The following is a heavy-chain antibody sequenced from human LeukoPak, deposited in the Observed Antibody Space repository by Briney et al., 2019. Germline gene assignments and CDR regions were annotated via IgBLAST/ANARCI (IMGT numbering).Heavy chain of an antibody. CDR3: ARRGAPSKLYYFDS. V-gene: IGHV4-59*08. J-gene: IGHJ4*02. D-gene: IGHD1-26*01. CDR1: SASVTTHY. CDR2: VSKTGNT. Sequence: SETLSLTCTVSSASVTTHYWAWIPQPPGKGLEWIGFVSKTGNTNYNPSLKSRVTISADTSKNIFSLKLRTLTAADTAVYFCARRGAPSKLYYFDSWGPGTLVIVSS.